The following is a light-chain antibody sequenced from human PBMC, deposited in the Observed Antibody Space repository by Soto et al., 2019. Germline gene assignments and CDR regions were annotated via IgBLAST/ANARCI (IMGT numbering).Light chain of an antibody. CDR3: SAYTSRSTYVV. V-gene: IGLV2-14*01. J-gene: IGLJ2*01. Sequence: QSALTQPASVSGSPGQSITISCTGTSSDVGGYNYVSWYQQHPGKAPKLMIYDVSNRPSGVSNRFSGSKSGNTASLTISGLQAEDEAGYYCSAYTSRSTYVVFGGGTKVTVL. CDR2: DVS. CDR1: SSDVGGYNY.